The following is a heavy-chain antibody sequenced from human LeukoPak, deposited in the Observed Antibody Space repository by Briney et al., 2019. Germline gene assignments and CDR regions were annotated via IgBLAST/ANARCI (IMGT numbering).Heavy chain of an antibody. V-gene: IGHV4-59*08. CDR3: ARQSDKADNWLDP. Sequence: PSETLSLTCTVSGGSISSYYWSWIRQPPGKGLEWIGYIYYSGSTNYNPSLKSRVTISVDTSKNQFSLKLSSVTAADTAVYYCARQSDKADNWLDPWGQGTLVTVSS. J-gene: IGHJ5*02. CDR2: IYYSGST. CDR1: GGSISSYY. D-gene: IGHD2-21*01.